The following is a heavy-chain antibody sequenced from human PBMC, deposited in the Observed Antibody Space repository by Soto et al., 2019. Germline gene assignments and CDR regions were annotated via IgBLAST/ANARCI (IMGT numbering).Heavy chain of an antibody. V-gene: IGHV1-18*01. J-gene: IGHJ2*01. CDR1: GYTFADYG. D-gene: IGHD2-15*01. CDR2: IGPYNGNT. CDR3: ARCYCSVGSCYTCWHFDL. Sequence: QAQLVQSGAEVKKPGASVKVSCQAGGYTFADYGISWVRQAPGQGLEWMGWIGPYNGNTNYAQNLQDRVTMTTDTSTNTAYMELRSLRSDDTALYYCARCYCSVGSCYTCWHFDLWGRGTLLTVYS.